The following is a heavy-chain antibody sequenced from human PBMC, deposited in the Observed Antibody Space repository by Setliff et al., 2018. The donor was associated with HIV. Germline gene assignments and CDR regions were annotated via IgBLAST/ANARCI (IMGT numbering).Heavy chain of an antibody. CDR1: GYTFTNYF. V-gene: IGHV1-46*01. CDR3: ARDVEHMMDV. CDR2: IDPSGGST. J-gene: IGHJ6*02. Sequence: ASVKVSCKASGYTFTNYFMHWVRQAPGQGLEWMGIIDPSGGSTTYAQKFQGRLTMTRDTSTSTVYMELSSLRSEDTAVYYCARDVEHMMDVWGQGTTVTVSS.